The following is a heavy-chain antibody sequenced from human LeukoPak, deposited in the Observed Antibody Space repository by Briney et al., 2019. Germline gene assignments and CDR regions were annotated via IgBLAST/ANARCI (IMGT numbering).Heavy chain of an antibody. D-gene: IGHD3-10*01. CDR1: RGSLSSYY. Sequence: SETLSLTCTVSRGSLSSYYWSWIRQPPGKGLEWIGYIYYSGSTNYNPSLKSRVTISVDTSKNQFSLKLSSVTAADTAVYYCAREVRNYYGSGSYIYWFDPWGQGTLVTVSS. CDR3: AREVRNYYGSGSYIYWFDP. J-gene: IGHJ5*02. CDR2: IYYSGST. V-gene: IGHV4-59*01.